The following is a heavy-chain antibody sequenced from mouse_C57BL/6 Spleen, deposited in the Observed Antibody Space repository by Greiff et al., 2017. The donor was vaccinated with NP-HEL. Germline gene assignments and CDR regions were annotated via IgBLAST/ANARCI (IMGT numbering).Heavy chain of an antibody. CDR3: ARIYGYDFDY. CDR2: IDPSDSYT. D-gene: IGHD2-2*01. CDR1: GYTFTSYW. Sequence: QVQLQQPGAELVMPGASVKLSCKASGYTFTSYWMHWVKQRPGQGLEWIGEIDPSDSYTNYNQKFKGKSTLTVDKSSSTAYMQRSSLTSEDSAVYYCARIYGYDFDYWGQGTTLTVSS. J-gene: IGHJ2*01. V-gene: IGHV1-69*01.